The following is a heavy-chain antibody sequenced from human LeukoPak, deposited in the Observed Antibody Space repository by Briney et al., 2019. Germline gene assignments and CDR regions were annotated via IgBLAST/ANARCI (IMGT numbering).Heavy chain of an antibody. CDR1: GGSFSGCY. V-gene: IGHV4-34*01. Sequence: SETLSLTCAVYGGSFSGCYWSWIRQPPGKGLEWIGEINHSGSTNYNPSLKSRVTISVGTSKNQFSLKLSSVTAADTAVYYCAREDGGRGEPDYWGQGTLVTVSS. J-gene: IGHJ4*02. CDR3: AREDGGRGEPDY. CDR2: INHSGST. D-gene: IGHD3-16*01.